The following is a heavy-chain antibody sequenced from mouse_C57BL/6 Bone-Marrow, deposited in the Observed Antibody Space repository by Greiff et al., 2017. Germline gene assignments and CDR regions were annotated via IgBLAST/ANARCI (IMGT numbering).Heavy chain of an antibody. CDR3: ARNYEYGVWDY. J-gene: IGHJ2*01. V-gene: IGHV1-64*01. CDR1: GYTFTSYW. CDR2: IHPNSGST. Sequence: QVQLQQPGAELVKPGASVKLSCKASGYTFTSYWMHWVKQRPGQGLEWIGMIHPNSGSTNYNEKFKSKATLTVDKSSSTAYMQLSSLTSEDSAVDYGARNYEYGVWDYWGQGTTLTVSS. D-gene: IGHD2-4*01.